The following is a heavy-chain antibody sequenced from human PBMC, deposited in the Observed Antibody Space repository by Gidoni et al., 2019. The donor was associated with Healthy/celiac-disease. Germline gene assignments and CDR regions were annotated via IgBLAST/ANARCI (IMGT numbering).Heavy chain of an antibody. Sequence: QVQLVQSGAEVKKPGASVKVSCKASGYTFTSYGISWVRQAPGQGLEWMGWISAYNGNTNYAQKLQGRVTMTTDTSTSTAYMELRSLRSDDTAVYYCARDLKRLRQSTWSGDPPDAFDIWGQGTMVTVSS. CDR3: ARDLKRLRQSTWSGDPPDAFDI. CDR2: ISAYNGNT. CDR1: GYTFTSYG. D-gene: IGHD3-3*01. V-gene: IGHV1-18*04. J-gene: IGHJ3*02.